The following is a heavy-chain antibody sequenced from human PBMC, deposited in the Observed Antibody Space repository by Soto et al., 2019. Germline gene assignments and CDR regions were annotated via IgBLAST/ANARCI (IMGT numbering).Heavy chain of an antibody. CDR2: ISWDGGST. CDR3: AKDTGSSGGFDP. CDR1: GFTFDYYA. Sequence: GGSLRLACAASGFTFDYYAMHWVRQAPGKGLEWVSLISWDGGSTYYADSVKGRFTISRDNSKNSLYLQMNSLRAEDTALYYCAKDTGSSGGFDPWGQGTLVTVSS. J-gene: IGHJ5*02. V-gene: IGHV3-43D*04. D-gene: IGHD6-6*01.